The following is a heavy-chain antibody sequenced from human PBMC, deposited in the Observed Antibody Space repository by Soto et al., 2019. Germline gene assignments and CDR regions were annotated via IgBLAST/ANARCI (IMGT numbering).Heavy chain of an antibody. V-gene: IGHV4-4*02. CDR1: GGSISSSNW. Sequence: QVQLQESGPGLVKPSGTLSLTCAVSGGSISSSNWWSWVRQPPGKGLEWIGEIYHSGSTNYNPSLKSRVTISVDKSKNQFSLKLSSVTAADTAVYYCARRPSLVVSPLNWYFDLWGRGTLVTVSS. CDR3: ARRPSLVVSPLNWYFDL. D-gene: IGHD2-8*02. CDR2: IYHSGST. J-gene: IGHJ2*01.